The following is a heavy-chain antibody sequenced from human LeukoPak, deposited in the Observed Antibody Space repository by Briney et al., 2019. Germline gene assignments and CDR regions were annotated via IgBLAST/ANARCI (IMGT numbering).Heavy chain of an antibody. V-gene: IGHV3-48*03. J-gene: IGHJ4*02. CDR3: ARDWGRGAFFDY. D-gene: IGHD7-27*01. CDR2: ISSSGTTI. CDR1: GFTFSNYE. Sequence: GGSLRLSCAAFGFTFSNYEMNWVRQAPGKGLEWVSYISSSGTTIYYADSVKGRFTISRDNAKNSLYLQMNSLRAEDTAVYYCARDWGRGAFFDYWGQGTLVTVSS.